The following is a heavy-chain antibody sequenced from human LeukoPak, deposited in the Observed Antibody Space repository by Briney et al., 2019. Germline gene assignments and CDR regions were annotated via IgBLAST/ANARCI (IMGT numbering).Heavy chain of an antibody. CDR3: ARVARYYYDSSGFLDY. J-gene: IGHJ4*02. CDR2: ISAYNGNI. CDR1: GYTFTSYG. V-gene: IGHV1-18*01. Sequence: ASVKVSCKASGYTFTSYGISWVRQAPGQGLEWMGWISAYNGNINYAQKLQGRVTMTTDTSTSTAYMELRSLRSDDTAVYYCARVARYYYDSSGFLDYWGQGTLVTVSS. D-gene: IGHD3-22*01.